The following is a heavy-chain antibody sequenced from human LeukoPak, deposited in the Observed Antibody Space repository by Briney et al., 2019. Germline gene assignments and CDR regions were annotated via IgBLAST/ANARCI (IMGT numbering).Heavy chain of an antibody. CDR3: ARVDDYGDREGAFDI. CDR1: GFTFSSYS. V-gene: IGHV3-21*01. D-gene: IGHD4-17*01. Sequence: KPGGSLRLSCAASGFTFSSYSMKWVRQAPGKGLEWVSSISSSSSYIYYADSVKGRFTISRDNAKNSLYLQMNSLRAEDTAVYYCARVDDYGDREGAFDIWGQGTMVTVSS. J-gene: IGHJ3*02. CDR2: ISSSSSYI.